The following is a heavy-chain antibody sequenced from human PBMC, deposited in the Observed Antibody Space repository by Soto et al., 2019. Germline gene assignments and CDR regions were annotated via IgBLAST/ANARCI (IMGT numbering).Heavy chain of an antibody. J-gene: IGHJ4*02. D-gene: IGHD3-3*01. V-gene: IGHV3-9*01. CDR1: GFTFDDYA. CDR2: ISWNSGSI. CDR3: ARSDFWRTHDY. Sequence: GGSLRLSCAASGFTFDDYAMHWVRQAPGKGLEGVSGISWNSGSIGYADSVKGRFTISRDNAKNSLYLQMNSLRSDDTAVYYCARSDFWRTHDYWGQGTLVTVSS.